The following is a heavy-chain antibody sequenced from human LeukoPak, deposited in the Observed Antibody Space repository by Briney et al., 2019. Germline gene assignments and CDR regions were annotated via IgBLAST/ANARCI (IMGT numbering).Heavy chain of an antibody. CDR3: TRAGYRVQSYWYFDL. CDR2: IRSKAYGGTT. J-gene: IGHJ2*01. CDR1: GFTFGDYA. D-gene: IGHD1-1*01. Sequence: GGSLRLSCTASGFTFGDYAITWFRQAPGKGLEWVGFIRSKAYGGTTEYAASVKGRFTISRDDSKSIAYLQMNSLKTEDTAVYYCTRAGYRVQSYWYFDLWGRGTLVTVSS. V-gene: IGHV3-49*03.